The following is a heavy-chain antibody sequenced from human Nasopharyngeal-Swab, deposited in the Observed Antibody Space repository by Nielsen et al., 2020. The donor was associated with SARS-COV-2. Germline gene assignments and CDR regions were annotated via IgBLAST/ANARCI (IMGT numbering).Heavy chain of an antibody. J-gene: IGHJ4*02. V-gene: IGHV1-58*01. CDR1: GFTFTSSA. CDR2: IVVGSGNT. D-gene: IGHD3-22*01. Sequence: SVKVSCKASGFTFTSSAVQWVRQARGQRLEWIGWIVVGSGNTNYAQKLQGRVTMTTDTSTSTAYMELRSLRSDDTAVYYCARDRLTSQYYYDSSGYGYWGQGTLVTVSS. CDR3: ARDRLTSQYYYDSSGYGY.